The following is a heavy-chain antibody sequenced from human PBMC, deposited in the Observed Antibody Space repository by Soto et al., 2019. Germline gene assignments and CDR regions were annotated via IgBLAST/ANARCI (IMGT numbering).Heavy chain of an antibody. V-gene: IGHV3-43*01. CDR3: AQGVQISAGADY. Sequence: PGGSLRLSCAASGFTFTDCGFHWVRQAPGKGLDWVAFICRDGGSKYYADSVKGRFTISRDNSKNSLYLQMNSLRTEDTALYYCAQGVQISAGADYWGQGTLVTVSS. D-gene: IGHD5-18*01. J-gene: IGHJ4*02. CDR1: GFTFTDCG. CDR2: ICRDGGSK.